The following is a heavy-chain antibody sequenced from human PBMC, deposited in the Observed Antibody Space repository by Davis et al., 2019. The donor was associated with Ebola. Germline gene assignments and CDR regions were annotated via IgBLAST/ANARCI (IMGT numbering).Heavy chain of an antibody. CDR1: GYTFTSYY. J-gene: IGHJ3*02. D-gene: IGHD2-2*02. V-gene: IGHV1-46*01. CDR2: INPSGGST. CDR3: ARDGGHRLYEAFDI. Sequence: AASVKVSCKASGYTFTSYYMHWVRQAPGQGLEWMGIINPSGGSTSYAQKFQGRVTITRDTSASTTYMELSSLRSEDTAVYYCARDGGHRLYEAFDIWGQGTMLTVSS.